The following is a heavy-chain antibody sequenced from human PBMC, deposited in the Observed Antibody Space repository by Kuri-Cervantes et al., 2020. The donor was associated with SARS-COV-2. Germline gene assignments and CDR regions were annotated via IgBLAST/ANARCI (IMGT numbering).Heavy chain of an antibody. CDR2: IIPILDIA. D-gene: IGHD1-26*01. J-gene: IGHJ3*02. V-gene: IGHV1-69*10. CDR1: GGTFSNYA. CDR3: AREGGDDAFDI. Sequence: SVKVSCKASGGTFSNYAINWVRQAPGQGLEWMGGIIPILDIAKYAQKFQGRVTITADKSTSTAYMELSSLRSEDTAVYYCAREGGDDAFDIWGQGTRVTVSS.